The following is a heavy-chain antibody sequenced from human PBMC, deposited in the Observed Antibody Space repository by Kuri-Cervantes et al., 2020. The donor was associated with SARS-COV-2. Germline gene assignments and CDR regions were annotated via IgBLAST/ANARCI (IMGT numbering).Heavy chain of an antibody. Sequence: ASVKVSCKASGYTFTSYDINWVRQATGQGLEWMGWISAYNGNTNYAQKLQGRVTMTTDTSTSTAYMELRSLRSDDTAVYYCARGSRGTYYYDSSGYSDDAFDIWGQGTMVTVSS. V-gene: IGHV1-18*01. J-gene: IGHJ3*02. CDR2: ISAYNGNT. D-gene: IGHD3-22*01. CDR1: GYTFTSYD. CDR3: ARGSRGTYYYDSSGYSDDAFDI.